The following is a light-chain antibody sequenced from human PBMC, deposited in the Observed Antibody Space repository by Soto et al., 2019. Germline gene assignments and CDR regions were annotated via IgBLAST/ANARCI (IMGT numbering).Light chain of an antibody. V-gene: IGKV1-39*01. CDR3: QQSYSSPQMYT. Sequence: DIQMTQSPSSLSASVGDRVTITCRASQTISSSLNWYQQKPGKAPNLLTYAASNLQSGVPSRFSGSGSGSDFTLTISSLQPEDFATYYCQQSYSSPQMYTFGQGTRLEIK. J-gene: IGKJ2*01. CDR2: AAS. CDR1: QTISSS.